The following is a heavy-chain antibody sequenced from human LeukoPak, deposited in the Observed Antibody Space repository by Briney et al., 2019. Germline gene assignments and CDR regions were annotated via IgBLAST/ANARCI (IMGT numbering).Heavy chain of an antibody. V-gene: IGHV5-10-1*01. CDR1: GYSFTSYW. D-gene: IGHD6-13*01. CDR2: IDPSDSYT. J-gene: IGHJ4*02. Sequence: GESLNISCKGPGYSFTSYWISWVRQLPGKGLEWMGRIDPSDSYTNSSPSFQGHVTISADKSISTAYLQWSSLKASDTAMYYCARRIAAADFDYIDYWGQGTLVTVSS. CDR3: ARRIAAADFDYIDY.